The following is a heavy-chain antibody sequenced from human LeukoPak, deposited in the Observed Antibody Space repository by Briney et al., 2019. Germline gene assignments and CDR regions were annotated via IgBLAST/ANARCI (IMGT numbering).Heavy chain of an antibody. V-gene: IGHV3-48*03. CDR3: ARRGRSSAYYFDY. D-gene: IGHD6-6*01. J-gene: IGHJ4*02. Sequence: GVSLRLSCDTSGFTFTDYEMNWVRQAPGKGLEWISYLSSTARTIYYADSVKGRFTISRDTARNSVSLQMNSLRGDDTAVYYCARRGRSSAYYFDYWGQGTLVTVSS. CDR1: GFTFTDYE. CDR2: LSSTARTI.